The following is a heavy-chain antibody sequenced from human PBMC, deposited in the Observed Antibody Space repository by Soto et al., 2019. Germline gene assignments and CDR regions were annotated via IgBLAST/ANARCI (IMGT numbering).Heavy chain of an antibody. CDR3: AHSSSRWPLGY. CDR1: GFSLSTSGVG. Sequence: QITLKESGPTLVKPTQTLTLTCTFSGFSLSTSGVGVVWLRQPPGKALEWLALVYWDDDKRYSPSLKSRLTITQDTSQNQVVLTMNNMDHVDTATYYCAHSSSRWPLGYGGHGALVTVSS. D-gene: IGHD2-2*01. J-gene: IGHJ4*01. CDR2: VYWDDDK. V-gene: IGHV2-5*02.